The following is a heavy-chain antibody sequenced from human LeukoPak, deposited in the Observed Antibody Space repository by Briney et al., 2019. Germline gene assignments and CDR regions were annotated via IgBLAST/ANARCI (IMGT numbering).Heavy chain of an antibody. CDR2: IWYDGNDK. CDR3: AREEYSSSWYLPFDY. Sequence: PGGSLRLSCAASAFSFSSYGMHWVRQAPGKGLEWVALIWYDGNDKYYADSVKGRFTISRDNSKNTLYLQMNSLRAEDTAVYYCAREEYSSSWYLPFDYWGQGTLVTVSS. V-gene: IGHV3-33*01. CDR1: AFSFSSYG. J-gene: IGHJ4*02. D-gene: IGHD6-13*01.